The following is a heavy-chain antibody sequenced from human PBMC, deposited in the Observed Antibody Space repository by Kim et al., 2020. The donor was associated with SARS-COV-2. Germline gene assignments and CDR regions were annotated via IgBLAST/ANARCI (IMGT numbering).Heavy chain of an antibody. CDR2: ISYDGSNK. J-gene: IGHJ5*02. V-gene: IGHV3-30*18. D-gene: IGHD3-10*01. CDR1: GFTFSSYG. CDR3: AKDFGFGEPPTNWFDP. Sequence: GGSLRLSCAASGFTFSSYGMHWVRQAPGKGLEWVAVISYDGSNKYYADSVKGRFTISRDNSKNTLYLQMNSLRAGDTAVYYCAKDFGFGEPPTNWFDPWGQGTLVTVSS.